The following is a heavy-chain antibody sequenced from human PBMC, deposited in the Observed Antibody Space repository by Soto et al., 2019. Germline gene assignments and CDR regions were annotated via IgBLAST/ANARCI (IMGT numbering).Heavy chain of an antibody. Sequence: GGSLRLSCAASGFTFSSYAMHWVRQAPGKGLEWVAVISYDGSNKYYADSVKGRFTISRDNSKNTLYLQMNNLRAEDTAVYYCARDLYDFWSGSYYYYGMDVWGQGTTVTVSS. CDR1: GFTFSSYA. J-gene: IGHJ6*02. CDR2: ISYDGSNK. D-gene: IGHD3-3*01. CDR3: ARDLYDFWSGSYYYYGMDV. V-gene: IGHV3-30-3*01.